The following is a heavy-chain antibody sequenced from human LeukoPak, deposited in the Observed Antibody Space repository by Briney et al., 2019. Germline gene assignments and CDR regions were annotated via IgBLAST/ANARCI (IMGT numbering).Heavy chain of an antibody. CDR3: AREGRYYDSADIDY. V-gene: IGHV1-18*01. J-gene: IGHJ4*02. CDR2: ISAYNGNT. Sequence: ASVTVSCKASGYTFTSYGISWVRKAPGQGLEWMGWISAYNGNTNYAQKLQGRVTMTTDTSTSTAYMELRSLRSEDTAVYYCAREGRYYDSADIDYWGQGTLVTVSS. D-gene: IGHD3-22*01. CDR1: GYTFTSYG.